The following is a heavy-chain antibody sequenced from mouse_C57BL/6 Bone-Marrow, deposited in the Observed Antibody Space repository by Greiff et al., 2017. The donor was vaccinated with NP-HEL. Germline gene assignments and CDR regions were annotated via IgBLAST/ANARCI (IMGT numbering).Heavy chain of an antibody. D-gene: IGHD3-2*02. Sequence: VQLQQSGAELVRPGTSVKVSCKASGYAFTNYLIEWVKQRPGQGLEWIGVINPGSGGTNYNEKFKGKATLTADKSSSTAYMQLSSLTSEDSAVYFCARSRNTAQASSFAYWGQGTLVTVSA. CDR1: GYAFTNYL. V-gene: IGHV1-54*01. CDR3: ARSRNTAQASSFAY. J-gene: IGHJ3*01. CDR2: INPGSGGT.